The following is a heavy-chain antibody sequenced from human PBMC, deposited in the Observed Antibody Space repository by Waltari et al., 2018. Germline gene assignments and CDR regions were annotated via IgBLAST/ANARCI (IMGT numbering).Heavy chain of an antibody. J-gene: IGHJ4*02. Sequence: QLQLQESGPGLVKPSETLSLTCTVSGDSISNVNYHWAWVRQPPGKGLEWIGSIFYNGNTYYSPSLKSRVTISVDTSKNQFSLRLSSVTAADTAVYYCTTEYSSSSAYWGQGTLVTVSS. V-gene: IGHV4-39*02. CDR3: TTEYSSSSAY. D-gene: IGHD6-6*01. CDR2: IFYNGNT. CDR1: GDSISNVNYH.